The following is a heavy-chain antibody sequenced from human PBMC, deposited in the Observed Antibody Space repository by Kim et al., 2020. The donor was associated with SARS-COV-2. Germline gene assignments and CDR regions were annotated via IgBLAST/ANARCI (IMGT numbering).Heavy chain of an antibody. D-gene: IGHD3-3*01. Sequence: GGSLRLSCTASGFTFGDYAMSWFRQAPGKGLEWVGFIRSKAYGGTTEYAASVKGRFTISRDDSKSFAYLQMNSLKTEDTAVYYCTREYYDFWSGLPVPLGGMDVWGQGTTVTVSS. V-gene: IGHV3-49*03. CDR1: GFTFGDYA. J-gene: IGHJ6*02. CDR3: TREYYDFWSGLPVPLGGMDV. CDR2: IRSKAYGGTT.